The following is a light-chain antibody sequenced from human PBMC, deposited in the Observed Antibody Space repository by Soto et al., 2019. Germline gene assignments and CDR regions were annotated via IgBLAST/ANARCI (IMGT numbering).Light chain of an antibody. J-gene: IGKJ5*01. CDR2: DAS. CDR1: QSVRTS. CDR3: QQRSNWPPIT. V-gene: IGKV3-11*01. Sequence: EIVLTQSPAPPSLSPGERATLSCRASQSVRTSLAWYQQQPGQAPRLLIYDASNRATGIPARFSGSGSGTDFTLTISSLEPEDFAVYYCQQRSNWPPITFGQGTRLEIK.